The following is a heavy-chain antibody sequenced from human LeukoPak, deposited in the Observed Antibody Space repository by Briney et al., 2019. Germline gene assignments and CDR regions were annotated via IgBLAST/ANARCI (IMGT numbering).Heavy chain of an antibody. V-gene: IGHV3-30*03. Sequence: PGGSLRLSCAASGFDIGSSAMHWVRQAPGKGLEWVAVISYDGEIKYFADSVKGRFAMSRDNSNNTIFLEMNTLRPDDTGVYFCATPHYGGYYDMFDSWGPGTQVIVSS. CDR1: GFDIGSSA. D-gene: IGHD4-17*01. CDR3: ATPHYGGYYDMFDS. CDR2: ISYDGEIK. J-gene: IGHJ4*02.